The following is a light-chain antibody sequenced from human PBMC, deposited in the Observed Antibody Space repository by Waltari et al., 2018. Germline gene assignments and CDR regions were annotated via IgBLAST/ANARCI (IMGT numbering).Light chain of an antibody. V-gene: IGLV1-51*02. J-gene: IGLJ2*01. CDR1: TSNIGHNY. CDR2: ETE. CDR3: GTWDNNLSALV. Sequence: QSVLTQPPSVSAAPGQKVTIPCSGSTSNIGHNYVSWYQQLPGAAPKVFIYETEKRPSGIPDRFSGSKSGTSASLGITGLQTGDEAAYYCGTWDNNLSALVFGGGTKLTVL.